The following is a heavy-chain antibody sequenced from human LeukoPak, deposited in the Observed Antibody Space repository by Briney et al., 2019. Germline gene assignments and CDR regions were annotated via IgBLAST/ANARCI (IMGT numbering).Heavy chain of an antibody. Sequence: GGSLRLSCAASGFTFSSYAMSWVRQAPGKGLEWVSAISGSGGSTYYADSVKGRFTISRDNAKNSLYLQMNSLRAEDMALYYCAKACGGTCSDAFDIWGQGTMVTVSS. CDR3: AKACGGTCSDAFDI. J-gene: IGHJ3*02. CDR2: ISGSGGST. V-gene: IGHV3-23*01. CDR1: GFTFSSYA. D-gene: IGHD2-15*01.